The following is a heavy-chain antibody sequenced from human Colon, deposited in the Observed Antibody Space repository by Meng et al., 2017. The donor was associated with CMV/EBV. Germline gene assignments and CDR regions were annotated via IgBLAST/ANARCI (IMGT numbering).Heavy chain of an antibody. CDR3: ARGDSGSYYYGDY. V-gene: IGHV3-21*01. CDR2: ISSSSSYI. D-gene: IGHD1-26*01. Sequence: EVQLVESGGGLVKPGGSLGLACAASGFTFSSYSMNWVRQAPGKGLEWVSSISSSSSYIYYADSVKGRFTISRDNAKNSLYLQMNSLRAEDTAVYYCARGDSGSYYYGDYWGQGTLVTVSS. CDR1: GFTFSSYS. J-gene: IGHJ4*02.